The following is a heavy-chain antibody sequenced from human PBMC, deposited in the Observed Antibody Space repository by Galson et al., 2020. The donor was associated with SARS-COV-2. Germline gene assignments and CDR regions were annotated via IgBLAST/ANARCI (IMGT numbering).Heavy chain of an antibody. D-gene: IGHD3-3*01. J-gene: IGHJ4*02. CDR3: AKGGSGYLYFFDS. Sequence: TGGSLRLSCAASGFTFSSYAMSWVRQAPGKGLEWVSSISGSGGSTFYADSVKGRFTIFRDNSKNTLYLQMNSLRAEDTAVYYCAKGGSGYLYFFDSWGQGTLVTVSS. CDR2: ISGSGGST. CDR1: GFTFSSYA. V-gene: IGHV3-23*01.